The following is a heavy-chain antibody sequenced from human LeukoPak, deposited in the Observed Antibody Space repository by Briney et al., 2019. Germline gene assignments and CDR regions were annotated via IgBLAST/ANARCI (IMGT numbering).Heavy chain of an antibody. CDR2: ISYSGVT. Sequence: SETLSLTCTVSSGSISSGGYYWSWIRQHPGKGLEWIGYISYSGVTYYHPSLKSRLAISLDTSESQFSLKLSSVTAADTAVYYCASLQYYFYYMNVWGKGTTVTVSS. CDR3: ASLQYYFYYMNV. CDR1: SGSISSGGYY. J-gene: IGHJ6*03. V-gene: IGHV4-31*03.